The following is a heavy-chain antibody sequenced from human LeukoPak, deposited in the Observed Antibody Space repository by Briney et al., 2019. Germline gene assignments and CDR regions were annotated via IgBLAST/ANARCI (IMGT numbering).Heavy chain of an antibody. CDR1: GFTFSSYW. V-gene: IGHV3-7*01. CDR2: IKQDGSEK. Sequence: GGSLRLSCAASGFTFSSYWMSWVRQAPGKGLEWLANIKQDGSEKYYVDSVKGQFTISRDNAKNSLYLQMNSLRAEDTAVYYCARARRGYYFDYWGQGTLVTVSS. J-gene: IGHJ4*02. D-gene: IGHD3-16*01. CDR3: ARARRGYYFDY.